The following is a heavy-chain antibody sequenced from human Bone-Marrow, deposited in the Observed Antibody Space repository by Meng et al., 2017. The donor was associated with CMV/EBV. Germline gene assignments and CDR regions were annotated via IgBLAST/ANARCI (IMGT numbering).Heavy chain of an antibody. J-gene: IGHJ4*02. D-gene: IGHD3-16*01. V-gene: IGHV1-8*02. CDR1: GYTFTGYY. CDR2: MNPNSGNT. Sequence: ASVKVSCKASGYTFTGYYMHWVRQAPGQGHEWMGWMNPNSGNTGYAQKFQGRVTMTRNTSISTAYMELSSLRSDDTAVYYCARGRPQGIVGGWGQGTLVTVSS. CDR3: ARGRPQGIVGG.